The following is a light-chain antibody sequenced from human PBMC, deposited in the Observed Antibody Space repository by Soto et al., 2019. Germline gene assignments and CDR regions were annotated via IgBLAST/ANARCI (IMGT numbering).Light chain of an antibody. Sequence: QSAPTQPRSVSGSPGQSVTISCSGTSSDVGGYEYVSWYQQHPGKAPTLIIYHVAQRPSGVPDRFSASKSGTTASLTISGLQAEDEAEYFCCSYAAGQTLVFGGGTQLTVL. CDR1: SSDVGGYEY. CDR3: CSYAAGQTLV. CDR2: HVA. J-gene: IGLJ2*01. V-gene: IGLV2-11*01.